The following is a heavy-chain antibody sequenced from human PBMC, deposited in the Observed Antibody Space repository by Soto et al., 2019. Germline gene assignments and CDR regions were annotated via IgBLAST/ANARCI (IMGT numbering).Heavy chain of an antibody. CDR3: AIANNYYDSSGYPDYYYYYGMDV. Sequence: HGESLKISCQGSGYSFTSYWISWVRQMPGKGLEWMGRIDPSDSYTNYSPSFQGHVTISADKSISTAYLQWSSLKASDTAMYYCAIANNYYDSSGYPDYYYYYGMDVWGQGTTVTV. CDR2: IDPSDSYT. D-gene: IGHD3-22*01. J-gene: IGHJ6*02. V-gene: IGHV5-10-1*01. CDR1: GYSFTSYW.